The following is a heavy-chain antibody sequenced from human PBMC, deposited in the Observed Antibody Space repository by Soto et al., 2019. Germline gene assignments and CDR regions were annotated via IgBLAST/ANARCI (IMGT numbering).Heavy chain of an antibody. V-gene: IGHV4-61*01. CDR3: AKDYYDSRAPLTDAFDI. Sequence: PSETLSVTCTVSGGYVSSGNYYWSWIRKPPGKGLEWIAYIYYTGSTNYNPSLKSRVTISVDTSKNQFSLQLNSLRAEDTAVYYCAKDYYDSRAPLTDAFDIWGQGTMVTVSS. J-gene: IGHJ3*02. CDR1: GGYVSSGNYY. D-gene: IGHD3-22*01. CDR2: IYYTGST.